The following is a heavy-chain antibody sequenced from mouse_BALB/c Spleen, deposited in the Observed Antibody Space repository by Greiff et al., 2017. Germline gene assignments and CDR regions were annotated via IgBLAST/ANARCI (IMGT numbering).Heavy chain of an antibody. J-gene: IGHJ3*01. V-gene: IGHV3-2*02. CDR2: ISYSGST. Sequence: VQLKESGPGLVKPSQSLSLTCTVTGYSITSDYAWNWIRQFPGNKLEWMGYISYSGSTSYNPSLKSRISITRDTSKNQFFLQLNSVTTEDTATYYCARRLGQAWFAYWGQGTLVTVSA. CDR3: ARRLGQAWFAY. D-gene: IGHD4-1*01. CDR1: GYSITSDYA.